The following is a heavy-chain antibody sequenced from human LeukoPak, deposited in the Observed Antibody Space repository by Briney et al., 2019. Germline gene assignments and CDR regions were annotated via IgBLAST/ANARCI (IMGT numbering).Heavy chain of an antibody. Sequence: GGSLRLSCAASGFTFSNYAVSWVRQAPEKGLDWVSVISGSAHKIRYADSVKGRFTISRDNSENIVYLQMNNLRVEDTAVYYCAGRPTGYSSGYIHWGQGTLVTVSS. J-gene: IGHJ4*02. CDR1: GFTFSNYA. D-gene: IGHD5-18*01. CDR3: AGRPTGYSSGYIH. V-gene: IGHV3-23*01. CDR2: ISGSAHKI.